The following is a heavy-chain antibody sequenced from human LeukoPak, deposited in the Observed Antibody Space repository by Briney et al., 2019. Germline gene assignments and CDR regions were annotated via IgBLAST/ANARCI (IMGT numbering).Heavy chain of an antibody. CDR2: IYPGDSDT. J-gene: IGHJ4*02. Sequence: PGESLKISCKGSGYSFTSYWIGWVRQMPGKGLEWMGIIYPGDSDTRYSPSFQGQVTISADKSISTAYLQWSSLKASDTAMYYCARLQVVRQQLEHFDYWGQGTLVTVSS. CDR1: GYSFTSYW. CDR3: ARLQVVRQQLEHFDY. D-gene: IGHD6-13*01. V-gene: IGHV5-51*01.